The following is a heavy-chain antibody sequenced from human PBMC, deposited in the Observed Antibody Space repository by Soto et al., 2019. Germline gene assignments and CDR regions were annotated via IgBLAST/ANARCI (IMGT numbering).Heavy chain of an antibody. Sequence: PGGSLRLSCAASGFTFSTYAMSWVRQAPGKGLEWVAVIWYDGSNKYYADSVKGRFTISRDNSKNTLYLQMNSLRAEDTAVYYCARASDKFDPWGQGTLVTVSS. J-gene: IGHJ5*02. D-gene: IGHD3-22*01. CDR2: IWYDGSNK. CDR1: GFTFSTYA. V-gene: IGHV3-33*08. CDR3: ARASDKFDP.